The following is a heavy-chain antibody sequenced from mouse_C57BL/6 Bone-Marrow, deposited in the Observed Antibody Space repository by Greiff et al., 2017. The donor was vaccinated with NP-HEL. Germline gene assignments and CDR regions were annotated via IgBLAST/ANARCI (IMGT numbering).Heavy chain of an antibody. CDR3: ARYYYGSPWYFDV. CDR2: ISYSGST. V-gene: IGHV3-8*01. Sequence: VQLKESGPGLAKPSQTLSLPCSVTGYSITSDYWNWIRKFPGNKLEYMGYISYSGSTYYNPSLNSRISITRDTSKNQYYLQLNSVTTEDTATYDCARYYYGSPWYFDVWGTGTTVTVSS. J-gene: IGHJ1*03. CDR1: GYSITSDY. D-gene: IGHD1-1*01.